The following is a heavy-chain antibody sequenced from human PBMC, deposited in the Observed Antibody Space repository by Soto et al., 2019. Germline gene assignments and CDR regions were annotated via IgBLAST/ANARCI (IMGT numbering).Heavy chain of an antibody. V-gene: IGHV3-23*01. CDR2: ISGSGGST. J-gene: IGHJ5*02. CDR3: AKDPLETTTTFWFDP. D-gene: IGHD3-3*01. CDR1: GFTFSSYA. Sequence: PGVSLRLSCAASGFTFSSYAMSWVRQAPGKGLEWVSAISGSGGSTYYADSVKGRFTISRDNSKNTLYLQMNSLRAEDTAVYYCAKDPLETTTTFWFDPCGQGTLLPVSS.